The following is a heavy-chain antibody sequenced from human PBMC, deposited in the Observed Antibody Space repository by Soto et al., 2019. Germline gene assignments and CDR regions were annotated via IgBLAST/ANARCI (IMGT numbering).Heavy chain of an antibody. CDR3: ARGGRDGHFDY. CDR1: GAVVTSGENY. V-gene: IGHV4-61*08. J-gene: IGHJ4*02. CDR2: IYDSGVT. D-gene: IGHD2-15*01. Sequence: SETLSLTCSVSGAVVTSGENYWSWVRQPPGKGLEWLGYIYDSGVTSYTPALKSRVTISVDTSKNQFSLKLSSVTAADTAVYYCARGGRDGHFDYWGQGTLVTVSS.